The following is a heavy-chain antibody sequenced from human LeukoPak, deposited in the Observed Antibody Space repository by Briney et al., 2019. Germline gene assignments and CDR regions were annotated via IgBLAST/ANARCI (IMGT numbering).Heavy chain of an antibody. D-gene: IGHD4-23*01. V-gene: IGHV3-30*03. J-gene: IGHJ4*02. CDR2: ISYDGSNK. Sequence: GRSLRLSCAASGFTFSSYGMHWVRQAPGKGLEWVAVISYDGSNKYYADSVKGRFAISRDNSKNTLYLQMNSLRAEDTAVYYCARDYGGSSPFDYWGQGTLVTVSS. CDR3: ARDYGGSSPFDY. CDR1: GFTFSSYG.